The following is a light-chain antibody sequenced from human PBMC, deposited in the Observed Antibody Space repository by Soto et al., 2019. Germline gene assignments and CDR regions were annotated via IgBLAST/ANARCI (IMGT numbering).Light chain of an antibody. CDR3: QQYGNSPWT. CDR1: QSVSSSY. V-gene: IGKV3-20*01. Sequence: EIVLTQSPGTLSLSPGERATLYCSASQSVSSSYLVWHQQKPGQAPRLLIYAASRRATGIPDRFSGSGSGTDFTLTISRLEPEDFAVYYCQQYGNSPWTFGQGTKVDIK. CDR2: AAS. J-gene: IGKJ1*01.